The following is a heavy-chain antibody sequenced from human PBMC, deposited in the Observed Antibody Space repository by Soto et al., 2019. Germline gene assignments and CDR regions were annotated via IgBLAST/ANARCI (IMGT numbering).Heavy chain of an antibody. D-gene: IGHD3-16*01. CDR1: GFTFSSYA. J-gene: IGHJ6*02. CDR3: ARDGALGENYYYYGMDV. Sequence: GGSLRLSCAASGFTFSSYAMSWVRQAPGKGLEWVSGISGSGDSTYYADSVKGRFTISRDNSKKTVYLQMNSLRAEDTAVYYCARDGALGENYYYYGMDVWGQGTTVTVSS. V-gene: IGHV3-23*01. CDR2: ISGSGDST.